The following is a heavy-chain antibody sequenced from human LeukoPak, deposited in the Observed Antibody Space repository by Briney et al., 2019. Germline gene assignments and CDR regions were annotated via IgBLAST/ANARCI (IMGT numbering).Heavy chain of an antibody. J-gene: IGHJ5*02. CDR3: ARQTTVTTWWFDP. V-gene: IGHV3-21*01. D-gene: IGHD4-17*01. Sequence: GGSLRLSCAASGFTFSIYSMNWVRQAPGKGLEWVSSISSGSNYIYYADSVKGRFTISRDNAKNSLYLQMNSLRAEDTAMYYCARQTTVTTWWFDPWGQGTLVTVSS. CDR2: ISSGSNYI. CDR1: GFTFSIYS.